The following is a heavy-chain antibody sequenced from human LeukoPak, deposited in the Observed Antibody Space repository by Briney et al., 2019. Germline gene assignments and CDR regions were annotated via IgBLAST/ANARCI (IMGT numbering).Heavy chain of an antibody. CDR2: IKRKIDGETT. V-gene: IGHV3-15*01. CDR1: GXDFTDAW. D-gene: IGHD3-16*01. J-gene: IGHJ4*02. CDR3: TTRLS. Sequence: GGSLRLSCAASGXDFTDAWMTWVLQTPGKGLEWVGRIKRKIDGETTDFAAPVKGRFTISRDDSKKTVDMQMNSLKSEDTAVYYCTTRLSWGQGTLVTVSS.